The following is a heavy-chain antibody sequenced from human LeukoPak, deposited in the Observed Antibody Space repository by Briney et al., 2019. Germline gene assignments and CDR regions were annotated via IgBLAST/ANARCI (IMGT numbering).Heavy chain of an antibody. CDR2: INPNSGGT. CDR1: GYTFTGYY. V-gene: IGHV1-2*02. J-gene: IGHJ4*02. Sequence: GASVKVSCKASGYTFTGYYMHWVRQAPGQGLEWMGWINPNSGGTSYAQKFQGRVTMTTDTSTSTAYMELRSLRSDDTAVYYCARDGSKVISGSHGGYYFDYWGQGTLVTVSS. CDR3: ARDGSKVISGSHGGYYFDY. D-gene: IGHD1-26*01.